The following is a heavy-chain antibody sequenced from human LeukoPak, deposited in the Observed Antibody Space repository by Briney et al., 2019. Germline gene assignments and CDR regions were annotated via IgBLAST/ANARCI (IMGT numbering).Heavy chain of an antibody. D-gene: IGHD3-22*01. CDR1: GGSISTYY. J-gene: IGHJ6*02. CDR2: IYYSGST. Sequence: SETLSLTCTVSGGSISTYYWTWIRQPPGKGLEWIGYIYYSGSTNYNPSLKSRVTISVDTSKNQFSLKLSSVTAADTALYYCARQQYYYDNSGSWFYYYGMDVWGPGTTVTVSS. V-gene: IGHV4-59*08. CDR3: ARQQYYYDNSGSWFYYYGMDV.